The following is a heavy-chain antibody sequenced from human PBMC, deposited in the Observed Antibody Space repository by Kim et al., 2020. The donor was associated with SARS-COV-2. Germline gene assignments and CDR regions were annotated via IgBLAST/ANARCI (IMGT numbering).Heavy chain of an antibody. CDR3: ARSWALYYFDY. D-gene: IGHD6-13*01. V-gene: IGHV4-31*03. Sequence: SETLSLTCTVSCGSISSSGYYWSWIRHHPGEGLEWFGYIYYSGSTYYNSSLKSRVTISVDTSKNQLSLKLSSVTAADTAVYYCARSWALYYFDYWGQGTLVSVSS. CDR2: IYYSGST. J-gene: IGHJ4*02. CDR1: CGSISSSGYY.